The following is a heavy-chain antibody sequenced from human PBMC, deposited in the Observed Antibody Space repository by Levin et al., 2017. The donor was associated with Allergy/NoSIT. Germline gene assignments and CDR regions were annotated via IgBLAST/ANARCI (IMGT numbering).Heavy chain of an antibody. Sequence: GGSLRLSCAASGFTFGNYWMTWVRQAPGKGLEWVAKIKEDGSAEYYEDSVKGRFIVSRDNAKNSLYLQMNSLRVEDTAVYYCARDLGPFDPWGQGTLVTVSS. J-gene: IGHJ5*02. CDR2: IKEDGSAE. CDR3: ARDLGPFDP. V-gene: IGHV3-7*03. CDR1: GFTFGNYW. D-gene: IGHD7-27*01.